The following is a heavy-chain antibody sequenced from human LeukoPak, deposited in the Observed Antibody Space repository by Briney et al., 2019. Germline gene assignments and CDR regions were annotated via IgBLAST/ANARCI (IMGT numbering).Heavy chain of an antibody. V-gene: IGHV4-39*01. J-gene: IGHJ2*01. D-gene: IGHD4-11*01. CDR2: IYYSGNT. CDR3: ARMTTVWYFDL. Sequence: PSETLSLTCTVSGGSISSSSYYWGWIRQLPGKGLEWIGSIYYSGNTYYNPSLKSRVTISVDTSKNQFSLKLSSVTAADTAVYYCARMTTVWYFDLWGRGTLVTVSS. CDR1: GGSISSSSYY.